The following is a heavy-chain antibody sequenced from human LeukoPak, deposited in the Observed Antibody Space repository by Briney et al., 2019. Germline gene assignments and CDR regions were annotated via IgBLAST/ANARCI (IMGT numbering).Heavy chain of an antibody. J-gene: IGHJ5*02. CDR3: ARESPMIFGVVILAINWFDP. V-gene: IGHV4-4*07. Sequence: PSETLSLTCTVSGGSISSYYWSWIRQPAGKGLEWIGRIYTSGSANYNPPLKSRVTMSVDTSKNQFSLKLSSVTAADTAVYYCARESPMIFGVVILAINWFDPWGQGTLVTVSS. CDR1: GGSISSYY. CDR2: IYTSGSA. D-gene: IGHD3-3*01.